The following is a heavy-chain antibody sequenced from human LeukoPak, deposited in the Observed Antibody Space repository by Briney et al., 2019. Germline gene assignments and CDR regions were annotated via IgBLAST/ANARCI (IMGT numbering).Heavy chain of an antibody. CDR1: GYTFTSYY. Sequence: ASVKVSCKASGYTFTSYYLHWVRQAPGQGLEWMGWINPNSGGTNYAQKFQGRVTMTSDTSISTAYMVLSRLRSDDTAEYYCARALYYDSSGYYSSSYYYFQHWGQGTLVTVSS. V-gene: IGHV1-2*02. D-gene: IGHD3-22*01. CDR3: ARALYYDSSGYYSSSYYYFQH. CDR2: INPNSGGT. J-gene: IGHJ1*01.